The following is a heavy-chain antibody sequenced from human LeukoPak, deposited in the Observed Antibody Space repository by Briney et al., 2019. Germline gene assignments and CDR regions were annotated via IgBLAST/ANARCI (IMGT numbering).Heavy chain of an antibody. CDR1: GFTLRSYA. V-gene: IGHV3-23*01. Sequence: PGGSLRLSCAASGFTLRSYAVRGVREAPEKGVEGGSAISGRGGSTYYADSVKGRFTSCRDNSKNTLYLQMNSLRAEDTAVYYCAKFSTSPSDYDDYVNNDPFDIWGQGTMVTVSS. CDR2: ISGRGGST. CDR3: AKFSTSPSDYDDYVNNDPFDI. D-gene: IGHD4-17*01. J-gene: IGHJ3*02.